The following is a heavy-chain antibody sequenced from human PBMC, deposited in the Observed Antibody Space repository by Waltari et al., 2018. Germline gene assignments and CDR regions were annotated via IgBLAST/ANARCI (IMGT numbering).Heavy chain of an antibody. Sequence: QVQLQQWGAGLLKPSATLSLTCAVDGGSFRGYYWSWIRQPPGKGLEWIGEINHSGSTNYNPSLKSRVTISVDTSRNQFSLKLSSVTAAETAVYYCARRIAVAQSGIHYWGQGTLVTVSS. J-gene: IGHJ4*02. CDR2: INHSGST. CDR3: ARRIAVAQSGIHY. D-gene: IGHD6-19*01. V-gene: IGHV4-34*01. CDR1: GGSFRGYY.